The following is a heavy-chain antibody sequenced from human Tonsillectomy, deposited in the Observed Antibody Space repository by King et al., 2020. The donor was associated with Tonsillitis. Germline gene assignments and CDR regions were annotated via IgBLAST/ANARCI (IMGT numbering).Heavy chain of an antibody. V-gene: IGHV3-30*02. CDR2: IWYDGSQK. D-gene: IGHD3-10*02. J-gene: IGHJ4*02. Sequence: VQLVESGGGVVQPGGSLRLSCVPSGFTFRSYAMHWVRQAPGKGLEWVALIWYDGSQKYYADSVKGRSTISRDNSNNRLFLEMNSLCAEDTAVYFCVKEIRGLFLADWGQGTLVTVSS. CDR3: VKEIRGLFLAD. CDR1: GFTFRSYA.